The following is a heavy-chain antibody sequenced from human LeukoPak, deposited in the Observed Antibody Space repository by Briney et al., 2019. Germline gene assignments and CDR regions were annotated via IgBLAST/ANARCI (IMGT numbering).Heavy chain of an antibody. CDR1: GGSISSYY. J-gene: IGHJ4*02. CDR2: IYTSGST. V-gene: IGHV4-4*07. CDR3: ARVTEWNDFDY. D-gene: IGHD1-1*01. Sequence: SETLSLTCTVSGGSISSYYWSWIRQPAGKGLEWIGRIYTSGSTNYNPSLKSRVTMSVDTSKNQLSLKLNSVTAADTAVYYCARVTEWNDFDYWGQGTLVSVSS.